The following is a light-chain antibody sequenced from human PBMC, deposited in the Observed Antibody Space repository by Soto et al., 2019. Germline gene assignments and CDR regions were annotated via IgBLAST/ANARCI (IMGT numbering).Light chain of an antibody. Sequence: QSALTQPPSVSGAPGQRVTISCTGSSSNIGAGFDIHWYQQLPRTAPKLLIYDNNNRPSGVPDRFSGSKSGTSASLAITGLQAEDEADYYCQSYDSSLSGVVFGGGTKVTVL. CDR1: SSNIGAGFD. V-gene: IGLV1-40*01. CDR2: DNN. J-gene: IGLJ2*01. CDR3: QSYDSSLSGVV.